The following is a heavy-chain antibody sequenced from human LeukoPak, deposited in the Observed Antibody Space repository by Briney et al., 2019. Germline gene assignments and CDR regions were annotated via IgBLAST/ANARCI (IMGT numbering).Heavy chain of an antibody. Sequence: GGSLRLSCAASGFTFSSYGMHWVRQAPDKGLEWVAVIWYDGSDKYYADSVKGRFTISRDNSKNTLYLQMNSLRAEDTAVYYCARDRGLRYFDYWGQGTLVTVSS. D-gene: IGHD3-9*01. CDR3: ARDRGLRYFDY. CDR1: GFTFSSYG. V-gene: IGHV3-33*01. J-gene: IGHJ4*02. CDR2: IWYDGSDK.